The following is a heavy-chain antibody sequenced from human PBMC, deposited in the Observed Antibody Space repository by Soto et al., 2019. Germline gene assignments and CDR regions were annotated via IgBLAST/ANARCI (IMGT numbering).Heavy chain of an antibody. CDR3: ARQVISYSPHDY. V-gene: IGHV5-10-1*01. CDR2: IDPSDSYT. CDR1: GYSFTSYW. Sequence: GESLKISCKGSGYSFTSYWISWVRQMPGKGLEWMGRIDPSDSYTNYSPSFQGHVTISADKSISTAYLQWSSLKASDAAMYYCARQVISYSPHDYWGQGTLVTVSS. D-gene: IGHD3-22*01. J-gene: IGHJ4*02.